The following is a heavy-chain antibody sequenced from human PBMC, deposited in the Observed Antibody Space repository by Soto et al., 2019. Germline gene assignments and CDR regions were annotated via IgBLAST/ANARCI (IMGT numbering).Heavy chain of an antibody. V-gene: IGHV3-23*01. J-gene: IGHJ6*03. Sequence: GGSLRLSCAASGFTFSSYAMSWVRQAPGKGLEWVSAISGSGGSTYYADSVKGRFTISRDNSKNTLYLQMNSLRAEDTAVYYCAKDVRGVKRYYYYYYMDVWGKGTTVTVSS. CDR2: ISGSGGST. D-gene: IGHD3-10*02. CDR1: GFTFSSYA. CDR3: AKDVRGVKRYYYYYYMDV.